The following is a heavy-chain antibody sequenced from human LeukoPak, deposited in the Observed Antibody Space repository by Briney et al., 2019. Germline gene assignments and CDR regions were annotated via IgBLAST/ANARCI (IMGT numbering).Heavy chain of an antibody. CDR2: IHYSGST. V-gene: IGHV4-59*01. D-gene: IGHD2-2*01. Sequence: PSETLSLTCTVSGGSISSYYWSWIRQPPGKGLEWIGYIHYSGSTNYNPSLKSRVTISVDTSKNQFSLKLSSVTAADTAVYYCARAIVVVPAARWFDPWGQGTLVTVSS. CDR3: ARAIVVVPAARWFDP. CDR1: GGSISSYY. J-gene: IGHJ5*02.